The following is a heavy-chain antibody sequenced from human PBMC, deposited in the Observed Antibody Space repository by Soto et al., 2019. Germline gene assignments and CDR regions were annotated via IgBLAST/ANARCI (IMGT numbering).Heavy chain of an antibody. Sequence: QVQLVQSGAEVKKPGASVKVSCKATGYTFTSYSISWVRQAPGQGLEWMGWISAYNGNTNYAQKLQGRVTMTTDTSTSTAYMELRSLRSDDTAVYYCARATYSYAESNWFDPWGQGTLVTVSS. CDR3: ARATYSYAESNWFDP. CDR1: GYTFTSYS. V-gene: IGHV1-18*01. D-gene: IGHD5-18*01. J-gene: IGHJ5*02. CDR2: ISAYNGNT.